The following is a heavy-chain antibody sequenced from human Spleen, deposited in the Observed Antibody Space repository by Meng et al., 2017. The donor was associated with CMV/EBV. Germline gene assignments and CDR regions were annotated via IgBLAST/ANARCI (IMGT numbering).Heavy chain of an antibody. V-gene: IGHV3-30*03. CDR2: ISYDGSNK. D-gene: IGHD4-23*01. Sequence: QVQLVESGGGVVQPGKSLRLSCAASGFTFSSYGMHWVRQAPGKGLEWVAGISYDGSNKYYADSVKGRFTISRDNSKNTLYLQMNSLRAEDTAVYYCARDSGYGGNYDLRYWGQGTLVTVSS. CDR3: ARDSGYGGNYDLRY. J-gene: IGHJ4*02. CDR1: GFTFSSYG.